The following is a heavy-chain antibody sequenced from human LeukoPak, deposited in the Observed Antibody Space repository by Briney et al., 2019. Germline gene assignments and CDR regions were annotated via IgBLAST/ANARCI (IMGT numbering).Heavy chain of an antibody. CDR3: AELGITMIGGV. D-gene: IGHD3-10*02. J-gene: IGHJ6*04. V-gene: IGHV3-11*04. CDR2: MRSSGSTI. Sequence: GGSLRLSCAASGFTFSDYYMNWIRQAPGKGLEWIASMRSSGSTIKYADSVKGRFTISRDNAKNSLYLQMNSLRAEDTAVYYCAELGITMIGGVWGKGTTVTISS. CDR1: GFTFSDYY.